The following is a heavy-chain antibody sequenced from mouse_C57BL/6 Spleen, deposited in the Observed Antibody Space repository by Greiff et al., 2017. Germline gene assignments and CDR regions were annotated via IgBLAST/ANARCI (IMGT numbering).Heavy chain of an antibody. Sequence: VQLQESGTELVRPGASVTLSCKASGYTFTDYEMHWVKQTPVHGLEWIGAIDPETSGTAYNQKFKGKAILTADKSSSTAYMELRSLTSEDSAVYYCTSVLYYYGRGGYFDVWGTGTTVTVSS. V-gene: IGHV1-15*01. CDR3: TSVLYYYGRGGYFDV. J-gene: IGHJ1*03. CDR2: IDPETSGT. CDR1: GYTFTDYE. D-gene: IGHD1-1*01.